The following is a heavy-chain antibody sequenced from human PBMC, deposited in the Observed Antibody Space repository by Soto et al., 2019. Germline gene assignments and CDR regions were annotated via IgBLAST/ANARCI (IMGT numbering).Heavy chain of an antibody. D-gene: IGHD3-22*01. Sequence: PSETLSLTCTVSGDSVNSGTYYWSWIRHPPGKGLEWIGYIYNSGTTKYNPSLKSRVTISVDTSKNQFSLNLSSVTAADTAVYYCARSKTNMIVPENYWSQGTLVIVSS. CDR1: GDSVNSGTYY. V-gene: IGHV4-61*01. J-gene: IGHJ4*02. CDR2: IYNSGTT. CDR3: ARSKTNMIVPENY.